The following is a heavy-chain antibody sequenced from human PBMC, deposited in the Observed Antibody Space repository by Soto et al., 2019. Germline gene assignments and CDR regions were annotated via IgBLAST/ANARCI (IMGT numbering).Heavy chain of an antibody. CDR2: INAGNGNT. Sequence: ASVKVSCKASGYTFTSYAMHWVRQAPGQRLEWMGWINAGNGNTKYSQKFQGRVTITRDTSASTAYMELSSLRSEDTAVYYCARDRKYNWNYGSLYYYYGMDVWGQGNTVTVSS. CDR1: GYTFTSYA. V-gene: IGHV1-3*01. CDR3: ARDRKYNWNYGSLYYYYGMDV. J-gene: IGHJ6*02. D-gene: IGHD1-7*01.